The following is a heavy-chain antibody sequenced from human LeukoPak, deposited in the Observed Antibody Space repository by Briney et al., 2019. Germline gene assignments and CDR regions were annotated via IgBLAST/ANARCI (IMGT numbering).Heavy chain of an antibody. CDR1: GFTFDDYA. J-gene: IGHJ4*02. D-gene: IGHD7-27*01. CDR2: ISWNSGSI. CDR3: AKVPMRTGFLLGYFDY. Sequence: PGRSLRLSCAASGFTFDDYAMHWVRQAPGKGLEWVSGISWNSGSIGYADSVKGRFTISRDNAKNSLYLQMNSLRAEDTALYYCAKVPMRTGFLLGYFDYWGQGTLVTVSS. V-gene: IGHV3-9*01.